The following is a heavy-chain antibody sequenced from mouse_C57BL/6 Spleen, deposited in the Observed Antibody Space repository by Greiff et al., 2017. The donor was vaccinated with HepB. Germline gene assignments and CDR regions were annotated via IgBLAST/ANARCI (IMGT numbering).Heavy chain of an antibody. Sequence: QESGPGLVKPSQSLSLTCSVTGYSITSGYYWNWIRQFPGNKLEWMGYISYDGSNNYNPSLKNRISITRDPSKNQFFLKLNSVTTEDTATYYCARGRLTGTFDYWGQGTTLTVSS. V-gene: IGHV3-6*01. D-gene: IGHD4-1*01. CDR1: GYSITSGYY. CDR3: ARGRLTGTFDY. J-gene: IGHJ2*01. CDR2: ISYDGSN.